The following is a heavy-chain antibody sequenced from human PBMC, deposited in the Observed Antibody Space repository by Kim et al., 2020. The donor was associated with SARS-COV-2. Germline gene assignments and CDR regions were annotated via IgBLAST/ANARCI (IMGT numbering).Heavy chain of an antibody. V-gene: IGHV4-59*01. Sequence: SETLSLTCTVSGGSISSYYWSWIRQPPGKGLEWIGYIYYSGRTNYNPSLKSRVTISVDTSKNQFSLKLSSVTAADTAVYYCAREGGYYYGSGSYYSPRVSFDYWGQGTLVTVSS. D-gene: IGHD3-10*01. CDR2: IYYSGRT. J-gene: IGHJ4*02. CDR1: GGSISSYY. CDR3: AREGGYYYGSGSYYSPRVSFDY.